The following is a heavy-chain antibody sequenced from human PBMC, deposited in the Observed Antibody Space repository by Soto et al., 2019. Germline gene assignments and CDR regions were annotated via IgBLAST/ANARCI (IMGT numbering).Heavy chain of an antibody. CDR3: ARDGHGYSYENWFDP. Sequence: GASLRLSCAASGFTFSSYSMNWVRQAPGKGLEWVSSISSSSSYIYYADSVKGRFTISRDNAKNSLYLQMNSLRAEDTAVYYCARDGHGYSYENWFDPWGQGTLVTVSS. CDR1: GFTFSSYS. J-gene: IGHJ5*02. V-gene: IGHV3-21*01. D-gene: IGHD5-18*01. CDR2: ISSSSSYI.